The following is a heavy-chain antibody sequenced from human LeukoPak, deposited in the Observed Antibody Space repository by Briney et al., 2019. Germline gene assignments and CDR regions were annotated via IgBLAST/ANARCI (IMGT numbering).Heavy chain of an antibody. D-gene: IGHD3-22*01. CDR2: IYHSGST. CDR3: TREYDSAGLPDY. J-gene: IGHJ4*02. CDR1: GGSLRSYY. V-gene: IGHV4-59*01. Sequence: PSETLSLTCTVSGGSLRSYYWNWIRQPPGKGLEWIGHIYHSGSTSYNPSLKSRVTISMDMPKNQFSLKVTSVTAADTAVYYCTREYDSAGLPDYWGQGTLVTVSS.